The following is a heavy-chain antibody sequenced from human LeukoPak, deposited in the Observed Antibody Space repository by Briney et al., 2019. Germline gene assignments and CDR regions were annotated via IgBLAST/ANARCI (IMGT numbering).Heavy chain of an antibody. CDR3: ASKMGAYDY. CDR1: GGSTSSSSYY. J-gene: IGHJ4*02. Sequence: SETLSLTCTVSGGSTSSSSYYWGWIRQPPGKGLEWIGSIYYSGSTYYNPSLKSRVTISVDTSKNQFSLKLSSVTAADTAVYYCASKMGAYDYWGQGTLVTASS. D-gene: IGHD1-26*01. CDR2: IYYSGST. V-gene: IGHV4-39*01.